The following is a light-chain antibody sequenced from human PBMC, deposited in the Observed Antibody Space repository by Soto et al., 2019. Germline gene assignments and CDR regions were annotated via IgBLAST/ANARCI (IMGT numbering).Light chain of an antibody. CDR1: KSISSN. CDR2: GAS. J-gene: IGKJ5*01. Sequence: EIVMTQSPATLSVSPGERASLSCRASKSISSNLAWYQQRPGQAPRLLMYGASTRATGIPARFSGSGSGTEFTLTISSLHSEDFAVYYCQQYTNWPITFGQGTRLEIK. CDR3: QQYTNWPIT. V-gene: IGKV3-15*01.